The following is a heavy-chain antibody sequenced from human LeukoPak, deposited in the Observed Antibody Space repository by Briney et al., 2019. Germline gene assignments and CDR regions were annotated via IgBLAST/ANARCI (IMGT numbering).Heavy chain of an antibody. Sequence: PSETLSLTCTVSGGSISSGSYSWSWIRQPAGKGLEWIGRIYTSGSTKYNPSLKSRVTISVDTTKNQFSLRLSSVTAADTAVYYCARVVPAASDAFGIWGQGTMVTVSS. CDR2: IYTSGST. J-gene: IGHJ3*02. CDR1: GGSISSGSYS. D-gene: IGHD2-2*01. CDR3: ARVVPAASDAFGI. V-gene: IGHV4-61*02.